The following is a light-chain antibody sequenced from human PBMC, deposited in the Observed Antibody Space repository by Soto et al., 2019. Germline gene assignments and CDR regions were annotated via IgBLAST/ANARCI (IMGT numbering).Light chain of an antibody. J-gene: IGKJ2*01. CDR3: QQYNNWPQT. Sequence: EVVMTQSPATLSVSPGERATLSCRASQSVSSNLAWYHQKPGQAPRLLIYGAFTRATGIPARFSGSGSGTEFTLTIDSLQSEDFAVYYCQQYNNWPQTFGQGTKLEIK. V-gene: IGKV3-15*01. CDR2: GAF. CDR1: QSVSSN.